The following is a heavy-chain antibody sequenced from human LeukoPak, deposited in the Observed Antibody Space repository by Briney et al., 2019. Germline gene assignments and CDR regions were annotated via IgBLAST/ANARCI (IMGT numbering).Heavy chain of an antibody. V-gene: IGHV4-38-2*02. CDR1: GYSISSGYY. CDR2: IYHSGRT. D-gene: IGHD7-27*01. J-gene: IGHJ4*02. Sequence: SETLSLTCTVSGYSISSGYYWGWIRQPPGKGLEWIGSIYHSGRTYYNPSLKSRATISVDTSKNQFSLKLSSVTAADTAVYYCASRKLGNDYWGQGTLVTVSS. CDR3: ASRKLGNDY.